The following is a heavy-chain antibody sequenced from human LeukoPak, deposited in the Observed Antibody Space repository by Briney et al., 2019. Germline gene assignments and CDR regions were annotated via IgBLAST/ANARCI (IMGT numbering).Heavy chain of an antibody. D-gene: IGHD6-19*01. V-gene: IGHV3-9*01. CDR3: AKDTSSGWYGVGAFDI. Sequence: PPGRSLRLSCAASGFTFDDYATHWVRQAPGKGLEWVSGISWNSGSIGYADSVKGRFTISRDNAKNSLYLQMNSLRAEDTALYYCAKDTSSGWYGVGAFDIWGQGTMVTVSS. J-gene: IGHJ3*02. CDR1: GFTFDDYA. CDR2: ISWNSGSI.